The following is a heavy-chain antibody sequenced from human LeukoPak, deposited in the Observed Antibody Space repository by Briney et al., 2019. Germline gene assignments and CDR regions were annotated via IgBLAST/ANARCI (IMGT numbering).Heavy chain of an antibody. CDR3: SRERDYGDYVEDY. V-gene: IGHV4-61*02. CDR1: GGSISSGSYY. D-gene: IGHD4-17*01. J-gene: IGHJ4*02. CDR2: IYTSGST. Sequence: PSETLSLTCTVSGGSISSGSYYWSWIRQPAGKGLEWIGRIYTSGSTNYNPSLKSRVTISVDTSKNQFSLKLSSVTAPDTAVYYSSRERDYGDYVEDYWGQGTLVTVSS.